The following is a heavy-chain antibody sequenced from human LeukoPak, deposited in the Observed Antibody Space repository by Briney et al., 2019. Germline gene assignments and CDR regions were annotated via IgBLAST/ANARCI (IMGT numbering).Heavy chain of an antibody. CDR2: IYWDDNK. V-gene: IGHV2-5*02. Sequence: ESGPTLVNPTQTLTLTCTFSGFSLSNSGVTVGWIHQPPGKALEWLALIYWDDNKRYSPSLKSMLTITKDTSKNQVVLTMTNMDPVDTATYYCAHRRGSGSYFGYYFGYWGQGSLVTVSS. D-gene: IGHD1-26*01. J-gene: IGHJ4*02. CDR3: AHRRGSGSYFGYYFGY. CDR1: GFSLSNSGVT.